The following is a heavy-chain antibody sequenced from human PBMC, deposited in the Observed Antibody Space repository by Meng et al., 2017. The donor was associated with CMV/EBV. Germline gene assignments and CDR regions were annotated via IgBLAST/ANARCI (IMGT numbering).Heavy chain of an antibody. CDR2: ISYDGSNK. V-gene: IGHV3-30*04. Sequence: SLKISCAASGFTFSSYAMHWVRQAPGKGLEWVAVISYDGSNKYYADSVKGRFTISRDNSKNTLYLQMNSLRAEDTAVYYCAKDYDSSGLGAYYFDYWGQGTLVTVSS. CDR3: AKDYDSSGLGAYYFDY. J-gene: IGHJ4*02. CDR1: GFTFSSYA. D-gene: IGHD3-22*01.